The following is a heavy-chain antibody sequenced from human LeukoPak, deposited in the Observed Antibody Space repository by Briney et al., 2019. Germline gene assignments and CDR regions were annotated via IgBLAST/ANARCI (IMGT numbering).Heavy chain of an antibody. Sequence: PGGSLRLSCAASGFTFDDYGMRWVRQAPGKGLEWVSGINWNGGSTGHADSVKGRFTISRDNAKNSLYLQMNSLRAEDPALYHCARDTSDFDYWGQGTLVTVSS. J-gene: IGHJ4*02. D-gene: IGHD2/OR15-2a*01. V-gene: IGHV3-20*01. CDR1: GFTFDDYG. CDR2: INWNGGST. CDR3: ARDTSDFDY.